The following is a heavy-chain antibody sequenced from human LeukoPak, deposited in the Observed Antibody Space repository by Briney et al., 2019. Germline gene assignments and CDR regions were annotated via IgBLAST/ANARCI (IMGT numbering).Heavy chain of an antibody. CDR2: ISGSGGST. J-gene: IGHJ4*02. Sequence: GGSLRLSCPASGFTLSSYAMSGVRPAPGKGLEGVSAISGSGGSTYYAASVQGRFTICRDNSKNTLYLQMNSLRPADTAVYYCAKAGGSSGYYFDYWGQGTLVTVSS. CDR3: AKAGGSSGYYFDY. CDR1: GFTLSSYA. D-gene: IGHD3-22*01. V-gene: IGHV3-23*01.